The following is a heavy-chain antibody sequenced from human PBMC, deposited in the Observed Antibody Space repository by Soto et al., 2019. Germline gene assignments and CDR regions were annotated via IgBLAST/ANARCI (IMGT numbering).Heavy chain of an antibody. J-gene: IGHJ5*02. CDR1: GFTFSSYA. CDR3: AKDRSTYYDFWSGPPAGWFDP. V-gene: IGHV3-23*01. CDR2: ISGSGGST. D-gene: IGHD3-3*01. Sequence: EVQLLESGGGLVQPGGSLRLSCAASGFTFSSYAMSWVRQAPGKGLEWVSAISGSGGSTYYADSVKGRFTISRDNSKNTLYLQMNSLRAEDTAVYYCAKDRSTYYDFWSGPPAGWFDPWGQGTLVTVSS.